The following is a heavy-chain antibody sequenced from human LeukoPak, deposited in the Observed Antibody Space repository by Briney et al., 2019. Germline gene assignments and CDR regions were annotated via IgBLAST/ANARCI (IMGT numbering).Heavy chain of an antibody. V-gene: IGHV3-7*01. CDR1: GFTFSSYW. J-gene: IGHJ4*02. CDR2: IKQDGSEK. CDR3: ARTAAAGTTVDY. Sequence: GGSLRLSCAASGFTFSSYWMSWVRQAPGKGLEWVANIKQDGSEKYYVDSVKGRFTISRDSAKNSPYLQMNSLRAEDTAVYYCARTAAAGTTVDYWGQGTLVTVSS. D-gene: IGHD6-13*01.